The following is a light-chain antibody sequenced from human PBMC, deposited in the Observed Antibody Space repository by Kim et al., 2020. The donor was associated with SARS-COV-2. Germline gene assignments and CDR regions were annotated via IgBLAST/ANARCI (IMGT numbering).Light chain of an antibody. CDR1: QNIGTF. V-gene: IGKV1-39*01. Sequence: DIQLTQSPSSLSASVGDVVTITCRASQNIGTFLNWFQQKPGKAPKLLIFAASALHSGVPSRFSGSGSGSTFTLTINSLQSDDFATYFCHQSHSAPRLTFGQGTRLEIK. J-gene: IGKJ5*01. CDR2: AAS. CDR3: HQSHSAPRLT.